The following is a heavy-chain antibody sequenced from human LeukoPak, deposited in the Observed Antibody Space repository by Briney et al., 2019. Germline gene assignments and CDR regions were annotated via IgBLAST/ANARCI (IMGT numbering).Heavy chain of an antibody. D-gene: IGHD2-2*02. V-gene: IGHV4-39*01. CDR3: ARQRYCSSTSCYRNAEYFQH. Sequence: ETLSLSCTVSGGSISSSSYYWGWIRQPPGKGLEWIGSIYYSGSTYYNPSLKSRVTISVDTSKNQFSLKLSSVTAADTAVYYCARQRYCSSTSCYRNAEYFQHWGQGTLVTVSS. CDR1: GGSISSSSYY. J-gene: IGHJ1*01. CDR2: IYYSGST.